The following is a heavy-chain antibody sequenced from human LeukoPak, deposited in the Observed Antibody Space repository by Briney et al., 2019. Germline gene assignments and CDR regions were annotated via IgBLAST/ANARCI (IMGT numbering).Heavy chain of an antibody. D-gene: IGHD6-13*01. Sequence: ASVKVSCKASVYTFTSYGISWVRQAPGQGLEGMGWISAYNGNTNYAQKLQGRVTMTTDTSTSTAYMELTSLRSDDTAVYYCARDESSSSWLYYWGQGTLVTVSS. J-gene: IGHJ4*02. CDR1: VYTFTSYG. CDR2: ISAYNGNT. CDR3: ARDESSSSWLYY. V-gene: IGHV1-18*01.